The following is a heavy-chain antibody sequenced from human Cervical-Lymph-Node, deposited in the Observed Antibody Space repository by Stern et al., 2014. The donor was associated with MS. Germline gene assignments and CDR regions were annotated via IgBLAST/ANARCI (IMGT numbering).Heavy chain of an antibody. D-gene: IGHD6-19*01. Sequence: QVQLVQSGAEVKKTGSSVKVSCKASGGTFSSYTISWVRQAPGQGLEWMGGIIPVFGTTNYAQRFQDRVTITADASTRTAYMEMSSLRSEDTAIYYCASASHEYSSGWYRIDYWGQGSLVSVSS. J-gene: IGHJ4*02. CDR1: GGTFSSYT. V-gene: IGHV1-69*01. CDR3: ASASHEYSSGWYRIDY. CDR2: IIPVFGTT.